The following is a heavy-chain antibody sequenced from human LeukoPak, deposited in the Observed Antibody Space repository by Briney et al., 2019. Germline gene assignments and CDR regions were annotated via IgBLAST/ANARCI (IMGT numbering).Heavy chain of an antibody. CDR3: ARVLAALPGGYYYGMDV. Sequence: SETLSLTCTVSGGSISSYYWSWIRQPPGKGLEWIGYIYYSGSTNYNPSLKSRVTISVDTSKNQFSLKLSSVTAADTAVYYRARVLAALPGGYYYGMDVWGQGTTVTVSS. CDR2: IYYSGST. D-gene: IGHD6-6*01. J-gene: IGHJ6*02. CDR1: GGSISSYY. V-gene: IGHV4-59*01.